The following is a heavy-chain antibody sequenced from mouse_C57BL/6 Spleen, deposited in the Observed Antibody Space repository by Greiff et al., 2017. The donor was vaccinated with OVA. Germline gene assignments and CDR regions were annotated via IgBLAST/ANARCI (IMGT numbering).Heavy chain of an antibody. Sequence: EVQLLQSGPELVKPGASVKISCKASGYSFTGYYMNWVKQSPEKSLEWIGEINPSTGGTSYHQKFKAKATLTVDKSSSTDYMQLKSLTAEDSAVYYGARGGNPYAKDYWGQGTSVTVAS. CDR1: GYSFTGYY. CDR3: ARGGNPYAKDY. CDR2: INPSTGGT. V-gene: IGHV1-42*01. J-gene: IGHJ4*01. D-gene: IGHD2-1*01.